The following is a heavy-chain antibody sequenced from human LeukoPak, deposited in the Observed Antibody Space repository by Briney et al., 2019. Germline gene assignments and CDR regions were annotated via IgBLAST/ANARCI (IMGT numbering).Heavy chain of an antibody. CDR1: GGSISSYY. CDR3: AKDIQGSSWQSYVY. Sequence: LSLTCIVSGGSISSYYWSWVRHAPGKGLEWVSGISWNSGSIGYADSVKGRFTISRDNAKNSLYLQMNSLRAEDTALYYCAKDIQGSSWQSYVYWGQGTLVTVSS. D-gene: IGHD6-13*01. V-gene: IGHV3-9*01. CDR2: ISWNSGSI. J-gene: IGHJ4*02.